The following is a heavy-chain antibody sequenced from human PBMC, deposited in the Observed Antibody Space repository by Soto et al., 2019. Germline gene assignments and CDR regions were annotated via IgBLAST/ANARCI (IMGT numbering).Heavy chain of an antibody. D-gene: IGHD2-15*01. CDR1: GYTFTGYY. Sequence: ASVKVSCKASGYTFTGYYMPWVRQAPGQGLEWMGWINPNSGGTNYPQKFQGWVTMTRDTSISTAYRELSRLRSDDTAVYYCAREYCSGGSCYFDYWGQGTLVTVSS. J-gene: IGHJ4*02. V-gene: IGHV1-2*04. CDR2: INPNSGGT. CDR3: AREYCSGGSCYFDY.